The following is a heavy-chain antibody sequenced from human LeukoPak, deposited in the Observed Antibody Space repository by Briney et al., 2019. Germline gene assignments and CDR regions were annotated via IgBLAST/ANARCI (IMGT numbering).Heavy chain of an antibody. D-gene: IGHD5-18*01. V-gene: IGHV4-34*01. CDR2: INHSGST. Sequence: SSETLSLTCAVYGGSFSGYYWSWIRQPPGKGLEWIGGINHSGSTNYNPSLKSRITISVDTSKNQFSLQLSSVTAADTAVYYCARGEDTAMVPFDYWGQGTLVTVSS. CDR3: ARGEDTAMVPFDY. J-gene: IGHJ4*02. CDR1: GGSFSGYY.